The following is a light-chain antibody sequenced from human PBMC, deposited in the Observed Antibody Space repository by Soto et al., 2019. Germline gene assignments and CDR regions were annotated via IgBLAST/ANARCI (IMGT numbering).Light chain of an antibody. CDR3: STHTTSGALQV. J-gene: IGLJ1*01. CDR1: SSDVAGYNS. CDR2: EVS. V-gene: IGLV2-14*01. Sequence: QSALTQPASVSGSPGQSITISYTGTSSDVAGYNSVSWYQQHPGKAPKLMIYEVSNGPSGVCDRFSGPKSGNRASLTISGLRAEDGADYYCSTHTTSGALQVFGTGTKVTVL.